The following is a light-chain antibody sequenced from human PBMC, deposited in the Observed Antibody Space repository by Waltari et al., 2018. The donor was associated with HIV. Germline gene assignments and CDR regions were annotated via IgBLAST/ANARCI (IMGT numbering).Light chain of an antibody. Sequence: QSVLTQPPSVSGAPGQRVTISCTGSSSTIGAGYDVHWYQQLPGTAPKLLVYGNSSRPSGVPDRFSGSKAGTSASLAITGLMAEDEADYYCQSDDSSLSVWVFGGGTKLTVL. CDR3: QSDDSSLSVWV. CDR2: GNS. J-gene: IGLJ3*02. V-gene: IGLV1-40*01. CDR1: SSTIGAGYD.